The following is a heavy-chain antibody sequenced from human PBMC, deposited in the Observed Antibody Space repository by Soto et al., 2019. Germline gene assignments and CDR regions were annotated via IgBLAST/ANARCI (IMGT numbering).Heavy chain of an antibody. Sequence: QVQLVQSGAEVKKPGSSVKVSCKASGGTFSSYAISWVRQAPGQGLEWMGGIIPIFGTANYAQKFQGRVTITADESTSTAYMELSSLISEDTAVYYCARAYSSGWYHPFDYWGQGTLVTVSS. CDR1: GGTFSSYA. V-gene: IGHV1-69*01. CDR2: IIPIFGTA. D-gene: IGHD6-19*01. J-gene: IGHJ4*02. CDR3: ARAYSSGWYHPFDY.